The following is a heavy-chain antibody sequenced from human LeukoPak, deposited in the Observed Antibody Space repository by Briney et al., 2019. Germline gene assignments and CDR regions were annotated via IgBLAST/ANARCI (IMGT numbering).Heavy chain of an antibody. CDR2: ISYDGSNK. Sequence: GRSLRLSCAASGFTFSSYGMHWVRQAPGKGLEWVAVISYDGSNKYYADSVKGRFTISRDNSKNTLYLQMNSLRAEDTAVYYCAKSHTTVTTLGSDYWGQGTLVTVSS. CDR3: AKSHTTVTTLGSDY. J-gene: IGHJ4*02. V-gene: IGHV3-30*18. D-gene: IGHD4-17*01. CDR1: GFTFSSYG.